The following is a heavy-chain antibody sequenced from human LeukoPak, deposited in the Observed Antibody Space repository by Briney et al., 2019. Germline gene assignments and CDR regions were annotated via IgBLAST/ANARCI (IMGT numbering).Heavy chain of an antibody. D-gene: IGHD3-22*01. V-gene: IGHV1-18*01. J-gene: IGHJ4*02. CDR2: ISAYNGNT. CDR3: ARVRGYYDSSGPRDY. CDR1: GYTFTSHG. Sequence: EASVKVSCKASGYTFTSHGISWVRQAPGQGLEWMGWISAYNGNTNYAQKLQGRVTMTTDTSTSTAYMELRSLRSDDTAVYYCARVRGYYDSSGPRDYWGQGTLVTVSS.